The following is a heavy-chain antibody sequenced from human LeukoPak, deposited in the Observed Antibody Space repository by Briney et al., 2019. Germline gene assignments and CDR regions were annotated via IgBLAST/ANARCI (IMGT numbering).Heavy chain of an antibody. J-gene: IGHJ4*02. CDR3: ASGYWDDPISTDY. D-gene: IGHD1-1*01. Sequence: SETLSLTCTVSSGSVSSSRYYWGWIRQPPGKGLEWIGNIYYSGSTYYNPSLKSRITMSVDTSKNQFSLKLSSVTAADTAVYYCASGYWDDPISTDYWGQGTLVTVSS. CDR2: IYYSGST. V-gene: IGHV4-39*01. CDR1: SGSVSSSRYY.